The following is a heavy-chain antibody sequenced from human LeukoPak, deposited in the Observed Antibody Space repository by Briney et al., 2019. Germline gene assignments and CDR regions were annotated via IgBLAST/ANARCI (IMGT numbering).Heavy chain of an antibody. CDR2: INPNSGGT. V-gene: IGHV1-2*02. CDR1: GYTFTGYY. Sequence: ASVKVTCKASGYTFTGYYMHWVRQAPGQGLEWMGWINPNSGGTNYAQKFQGRVTMTRDTSISTAYMELSRLRSDDTAVYYCARGMTGDDGFDYWGQGTLVTVSS. D-gene: IGHD7-27*01. J-gene: IGHJ4*02. CDR3: ARGMTGDDGFDY.